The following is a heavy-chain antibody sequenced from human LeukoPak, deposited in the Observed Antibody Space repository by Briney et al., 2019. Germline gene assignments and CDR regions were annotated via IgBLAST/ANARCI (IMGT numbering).Heavy chain of an antibody. D-gene: IGHD2-2*01. CDR1: GGSFSGYY. V-gene: IGHV4-34*01. J-gene: IGHJ5*02. Sequence: SETLSLTCAVYGGSFSGYYWSWIRQPPGKGLEWIGEINQSGSTNYNPSLKSRVTISVDTSKNQFSLKLSSVTAADTAVYYCARLMKYQLLFWFGPWGQGTLVTVSS. CDR2: INQSGST. CDR3: ARLMKYQLLFWFGP.